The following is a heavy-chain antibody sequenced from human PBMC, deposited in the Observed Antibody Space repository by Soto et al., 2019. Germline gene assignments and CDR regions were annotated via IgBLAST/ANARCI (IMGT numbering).Heavy chain of an antibody. J-gene: IGHJ4*02. D-gene: IGHD3-16*01. CDR1: GFTFSSYA. V-gene: IGHV3-23*01. CDR3: AKDGYYDYGPFDY. CDR2: ISGSGGST. Sequence: GGSLRLSCAASGFTFSSYAMSWVRQAPGKGLEWVSAISGSGGSTYYADSVKGRFTMSSDNSKNTLYLQMNSLRAEDTAVYYCAKDGYYDYGPFDYWGQGTLVTVSS.